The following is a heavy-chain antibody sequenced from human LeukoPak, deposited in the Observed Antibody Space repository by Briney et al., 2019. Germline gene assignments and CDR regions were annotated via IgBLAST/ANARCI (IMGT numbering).Heavy chain of an antibody. V-gene: IGHV3-21*01. CDR2: ISSSSSYI. Sequence: GRSLRLSCAASGFTFSSYSMNWVRQAPGKGLEWVSSISSSSSYIYYADSVKGRFTISRDNAKNSLYLQMNSLRAEDTAVYYCARANYDFWSGYPDYWGQGTLVTVSS. D-gene: IGHD3-3*01. CDR1: GFTFSSYS. J-gene: IGHJ4*02. CDR3: ARANYDFWSGYPDY.